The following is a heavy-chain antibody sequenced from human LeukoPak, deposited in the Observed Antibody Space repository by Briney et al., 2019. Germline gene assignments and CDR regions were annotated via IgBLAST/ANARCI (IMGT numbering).Heavy chain of an antibody. V-gene: IGHV4-39*07. CDR1: GGSISSSSYY. CDR2: IYYSGST. Sequence: PSETLSLTCTVSGGSISSSSYYWGWIRQPPGKGLEWIGSIYYSGSTYYNPSLKSRVTMSIDKSNNQFSLKLSSVTAADTAIYYCARAITMIVVANQNDVFDIWGQGTMVTVSS. CDR3: ARAITMIVVANQNDVFDI. J-gene: IGHJ3*02. D-gene: IGHD3-22*01.